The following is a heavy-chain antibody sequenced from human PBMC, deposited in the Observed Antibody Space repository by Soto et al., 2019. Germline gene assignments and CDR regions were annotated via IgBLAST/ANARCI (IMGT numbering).Heavy chain of an antibody. J-gene: IGHJ4*02. CDR2: IWYDGSNT. CDR3: ARALGVYCGGDCALDY. CDR1: GFTFSSYG. V-gene: IGHV3-33*01. Sequence: QVQLVETGGGVVQPGRTLRLSCAASGFTFSSYGMHWFRQALGKGLEWVAVIWYDGSNTYYEDSVKGRFTISRDNSKNTLYLQMNSLRAEDTAVYYCARALGVYCGGDCALDYWGQGTLVTVSS. D-gene: IGHD2-21*02.